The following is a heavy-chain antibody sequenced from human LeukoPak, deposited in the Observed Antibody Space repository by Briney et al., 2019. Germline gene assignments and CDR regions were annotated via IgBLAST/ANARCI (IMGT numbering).Heavy chain of an antibody. CDR2: ISNSGGIT. CDR1: GLTFDIYS. V-gene: IGHV3-23*01. J-gene: IGHJ6*03. Sequence: GGSLRLSCEASGLTFDIYSMSGVRQAPGEGLEWVADISNSGGITMYADSVKGRFTISRDNSKNTVYLQMNSLRAEDTAVYYCARGSYSKPYYYYYYMDVWGKGTTVTVSS. D-gene: IGHD4-11*01. CDR3: ARGSYSKPYYYYYYMDV.